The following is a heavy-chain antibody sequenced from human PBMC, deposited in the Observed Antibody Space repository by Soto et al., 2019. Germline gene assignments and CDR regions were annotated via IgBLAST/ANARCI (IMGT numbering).Heavy chain of an antibody. Sequence: PSETLSLTCTVSGGSISSYYWSWIRQPPGKGLEWIGYIYYSGSTNYNPSLKSRVTISVDTSKNQFSLKLSSVTAADTAVYYCARKGDSRDYFPLWFDPWGQGTLVTVSS. D-gene: IGHD4-17*01. V-gene: IGHV4-59*08. CDR3: ARKGDSRDYFPLWFDP. CDR2: IYYSGST. CDR1: GGSISSYY. J-gene: IGHJ5*02.